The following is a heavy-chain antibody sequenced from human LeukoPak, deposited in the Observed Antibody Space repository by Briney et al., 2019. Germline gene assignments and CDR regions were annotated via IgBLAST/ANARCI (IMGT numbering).Heavy chain of an antibody. J-gene: IGHJ5*02. CDR2: ISAYNGNT. Sequence: ASVKVSCKASGYTFTSYGISWVRQAPGQGLECMGWISAYNGNTNYAQKLQGRVTMTTDTSTSTAYMEMRSMRSDETDVYYCARETGYYDSSGYSFAGDWLDPCGQGPLVPVSS. CDR1: GYTFTSYG. V-gene: IGHV1-18*01. CDR3: ARETGYYDSSGYSFAGDWLDP. D-gene: IGHD3-22*01.